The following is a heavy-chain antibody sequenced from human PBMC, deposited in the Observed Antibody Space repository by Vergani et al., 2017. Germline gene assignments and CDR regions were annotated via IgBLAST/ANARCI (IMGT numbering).Heavy chain of an antibody. Sequence: EVHLVESGGGLVQPGRSLRLSCSGSGFTLGDYAMTWVRQAPGKGLEWVSSISSSSAYLHYADSVKGRFTISRDNAKKSLFLQMNNLRADDTAVYYCASRVSANGGLDTWGQGTLVTVSS. V-gene: IGHV3-21*01. CDR1: GFTLGDYA. D-gene: IGHD2-15*01. J-gene: IGHJ5*02. CDR2: ISSSSAYL. CDR3: ASRVSANGGLDT.